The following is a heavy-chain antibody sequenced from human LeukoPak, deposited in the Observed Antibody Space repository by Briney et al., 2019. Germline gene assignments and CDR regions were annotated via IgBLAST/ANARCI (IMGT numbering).Heavy chain of an antibody. D-gene: IGHD3-3*01. J-gene: IGHJ4*02. Sequence: PGGSLRLSCAASGFTYSSYSMNWVRQAPGKGLEWVSSISSSSSYIYYADSVKGRFTISRDNAKNSLYLQMNSLRAEDTAVYYCAKSYDFWSGYYLDYWGQGTLVTVSS. V-gene: IGHV3-21*01. CDR2: ISSSSSYI. CDR3: AKSYDFWSGYYLDY. CDR1: GFTYSSYS.